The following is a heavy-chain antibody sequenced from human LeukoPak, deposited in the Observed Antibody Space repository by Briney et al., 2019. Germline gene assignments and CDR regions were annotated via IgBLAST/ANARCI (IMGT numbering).Heavy chain of an antibody. Sequence: PGGSLRLSCATSGFTLSEHYMEWVRQAPGKGLEWVGRTRNKANSYATEYAASVRGRFTISRDDSQNSLYLQMNSLKTEDTAVYYCARSSCDRTNCYGLDYFDYWGQGTLVTVSS. CDR1: GFTLSEHY. V-gene: IGHV3-72*01. CDR2: TRNKANSYAT. J-gene: IGHJ4*02. CDR3: ARSSCDRTNCYGLDYFDY. D-gene: IGHD2-2*01.